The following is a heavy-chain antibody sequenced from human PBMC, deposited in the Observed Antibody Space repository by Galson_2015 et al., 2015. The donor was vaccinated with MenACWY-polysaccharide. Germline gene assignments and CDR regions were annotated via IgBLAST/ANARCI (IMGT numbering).Heavy chain of an antibody. CDR3: ARDLHTTPYGMDV. D-gene: IGHD2-15*01. CDR2: INPSGGST. Sequence: SVKVSCKASGYTFTSYYMHWVRQAPGQGLEWMGIINPSGGSTSYAQKFQGRVTMTRDTSTSTVYMELSSLRSEDTAVYYCARDLHTTPYGMDVWGQGTTVTVSS. J-gene: IGHJ6*02. V-gene: IGHV1-46*03. CDR1: GYTFTSYY.